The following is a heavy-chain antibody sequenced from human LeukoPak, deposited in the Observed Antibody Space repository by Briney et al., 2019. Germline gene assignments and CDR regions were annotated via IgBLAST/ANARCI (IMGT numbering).Heavy chain of an antibody. CDR3: ARVRCSGGSCCFDY. J-gene: IGHJ4*02. CDR1: GGSISIYY. CDR2: MYTSGST. Sequence: SETLSLTCIVYGGSISIYYWSWIRQPAGKGLEWIGRMYTSGSTNYNPSLQSRVTVSVDTSKNQFSLKLSSVTAADTAVYYCARVRCSGGSCCFDYWGQGTLVTVSS. V-gene: IGHV4-4*07. D-gene: IGHD2-15*01.